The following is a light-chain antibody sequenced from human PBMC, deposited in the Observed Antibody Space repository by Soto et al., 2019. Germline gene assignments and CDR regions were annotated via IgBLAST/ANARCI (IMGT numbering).Light chain of an antibody. CDR3: SSFSSSSTRYL. Sequence: QSVLTQPPSASGSPGQSVTISCTGTGSDVGDYNYVSWYQQHPGEAPKLMIFGVSNRPSGVSNRFSGSKSGNTASLTISGLQAEDEADYYCSSFSSSSTRYLLGTGTKVTVL. V-gene: IGLV2-14*01. CDR2: GVS. J-gene: IGLJ1*01. CDR1: GSDVGDYNY.